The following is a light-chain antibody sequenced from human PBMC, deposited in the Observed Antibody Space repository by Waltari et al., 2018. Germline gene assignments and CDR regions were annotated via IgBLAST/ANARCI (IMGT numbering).Light chain of an antibody. CDR1: QTIGHY. CDR3: QQSYTTLIT. CDR2: AAS. J-gene: IGKJ5*01. V-gene: IGKV1-39*01. Sequence: DIQMTKSPSSLSPSVGDRVTITCRASQTIGHYLNWYQQKAGAAPKLLIYAASTLQPGVPSRFSGSGSGTDFALTISSLQPEDFATYYCQQSYTTLITFGQGTRLEIK.